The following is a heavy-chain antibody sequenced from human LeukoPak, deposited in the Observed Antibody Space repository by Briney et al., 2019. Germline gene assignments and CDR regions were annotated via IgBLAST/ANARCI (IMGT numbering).Heavy chain of an antibody. V-gene: IGHV3-7*01. J-gene: IGHJ6*03. Sequence: GGSLRLSCAASGFTFSSYWMSWVRQAPGKGLEGVANIKQDGSEKYYVDSVKGRFTISRDNAKNSLYLQMNSLRAEDTAVYYCASTETGPDYYMDVWGKGTTVTVSS. CDR3: ASTETGPDYYMDV. D-gene: IGHD7-27*01. CDR2: IKQDGSEK. CDR1: GFTFSSYW.